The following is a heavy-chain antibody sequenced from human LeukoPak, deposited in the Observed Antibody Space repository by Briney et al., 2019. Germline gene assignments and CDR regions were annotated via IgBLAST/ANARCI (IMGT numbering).Heavy chain of an antibody. CDR1: GYTFTGYY. D-gene: IGHD3-10*01. J-gene: IGHJ5*02. CDR3: ARDPAPMVRVQTREANWFDP. V-gene: IGHV1-2*02. Sequence: GASVKVSCKASGYTFTGYYMHWVRQAPGQGLEWMGWINPNSGGTNYAQKFQGRVTMTRDTSISTAYMELSRLRSDDTAVYYCARDPAPMVRVQTREANWFDPWGQGTLVTVSS. CDR2: INPNSGGT.